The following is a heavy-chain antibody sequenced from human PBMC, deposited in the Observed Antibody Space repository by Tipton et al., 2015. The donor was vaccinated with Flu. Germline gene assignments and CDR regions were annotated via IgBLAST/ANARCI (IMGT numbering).Heavy chain of an antibody. CDR3: ARDLGSGTYRFAD. J-gene: IGHJ4*02. CDR2: IYPSGGGT. V-gene: IGHV1-46*01. D-gene: IGHD3-10*01. CDR1: GYTFSNYN. Sequence: QVQLVQSGAEVRKPGASVKVSCKASGYTFSNYNMHWVRQAPGQGLEWMGIIYPSGGGTRYAQKFQGRVTVTRDKSTTTVYMELSSLTSDDTAVYYCARDLGSGTYRFADWGQGTLVTVSS.